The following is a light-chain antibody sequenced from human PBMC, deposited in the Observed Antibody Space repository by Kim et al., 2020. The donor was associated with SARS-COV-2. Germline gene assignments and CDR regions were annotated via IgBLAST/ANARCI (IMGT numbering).Light chain of an antibody. V-gene: IGKV4-1*01. CDR2: WAS. CDR1: QSVLYSSNNKNY. Sequence: ATINCKSSQSVLYSSNNKNYLAWYQQKPGQPPKLLIYWASTRESGVPDRFSDSGSGTGFTLTISSLQAEDVAVYYCQQYYSTPRTFGQGTKLEI. CDR3: QQYYSTPRT. J-gene: IGKJ2*02.